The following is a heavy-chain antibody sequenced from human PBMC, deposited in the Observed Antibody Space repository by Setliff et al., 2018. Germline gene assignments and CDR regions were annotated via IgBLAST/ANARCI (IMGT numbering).Heavy chain of an antibody. CDR3: ARASRFGTVKWRGDYYMDV. V-gene: IGHV7-4-1*02. J-gene: IGHJ6*03. CDR2: INTNTGNP. D-gene: IGHD3-10*01. CDR1: GYTFTSLP. Sequence: ASVKVSCKASGYTFTSLPINWVRQAPGQGLEWMGWINTNTGNPTYAQGFTGRFVFSLDTSVSTAYLQISSLKPEDTAVYYCARASRFGTVKWRGDYYMDVWGKGTTVTVSS.